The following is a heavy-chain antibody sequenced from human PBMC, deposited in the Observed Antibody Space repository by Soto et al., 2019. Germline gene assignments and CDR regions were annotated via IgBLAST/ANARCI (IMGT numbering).Heavy chain of an antibody. CDR3: ARDLRDSTGLDFDL. V-gene: IGHV3-11*01. J-gene: IGHJ2*01. Sequence: QVQLVESGGGLVKPGGSLRLSCAASGFTFSDYYMNWVRQAPGKGLEWVSYISSSGSTIYYADSVKGRFTISRDNAKNSLSLRMNSLRAEDTAVYYCARDLRDSTGLDFDLWGRGTLVTVSS. CDR1: GFTFSDYY. D-gene: IGHD6-25*01. CDR2: ISSSGSTI.